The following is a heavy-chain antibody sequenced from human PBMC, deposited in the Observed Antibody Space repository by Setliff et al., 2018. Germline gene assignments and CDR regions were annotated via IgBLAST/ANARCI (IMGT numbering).Heavy chain of an antibody. V-gene: IGHV4-59*02. CDR3: ARENGYCSGGACYFMFDY. J-gene: IGHJ4*02. Sequence: PSETLSLTCSVSGGAVSGDYWTWIRQPPGKGLEWIGYIHFSGTTNYNPSLKSRVTLSLDTSKNQFSLELSSVTAADTAMYYCARENGYCSGGACYFMFDYWGQGTLVTVSS. CDR2: IHFSGTT. D-gene: IGHD2-15*01. CDR1: GGAVSGDY.